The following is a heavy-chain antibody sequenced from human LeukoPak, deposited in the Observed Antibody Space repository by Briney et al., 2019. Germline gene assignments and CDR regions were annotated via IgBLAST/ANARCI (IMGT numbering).Heavy chain of an antibody. V-gene: IGHV4-59*08. D-gene: IGHD3-22*01. J-gene: IGHJ5*02. CDR3: ARHYYDSSGYSRFDP. CDR1: GGSISSYY. CDR2: IYYSGST. Sequence: PSETLPLTCTVSGGSISSYYWSWIRQPPGKGLEWIGYIYYSGSTNYNPSLKSRVTISVDTSKNQFSLKLSSVTAADTAVYYCARHYYDSSGYSRFDPWGQGTLVTVSS.